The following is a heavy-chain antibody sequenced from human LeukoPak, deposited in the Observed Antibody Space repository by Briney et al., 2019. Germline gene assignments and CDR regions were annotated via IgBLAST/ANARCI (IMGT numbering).Heavy chain of an antibody. J-gene: IGHJ4*02. D-gene: IGHD6-19*01. CDR1: GGTFSSYA. CDR3: ARDKKQGIAVAGTCDY. CDR2: IIPILGIA. Sequence: ASVKVSCKASGGTFSSYAISWVRQAPGQGLEWIGRIIPILGIANYAQKFQGRVTITADKSTSTAYMELSSLRSEDTAVYYCARDKKQGIAVAGTCDYWGQGTLVTVSS. V-gene: IGHV1-69*04.